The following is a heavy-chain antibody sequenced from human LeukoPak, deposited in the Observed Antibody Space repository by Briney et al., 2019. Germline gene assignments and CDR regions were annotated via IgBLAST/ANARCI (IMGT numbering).Heavy chain of an antibody. CDR2: THYSGST. D-gene: IGHD1-26*01. J-gene: IGHJ5*02. Sequence: SETLSLTCTVSGGSISSYYWSWIRQPPGKGLEWIGYTHYSGSTNYNPSLKSRVTISVDTSKNQFSLKLSSVTAADTAVYYCARGGPHVAQGWFDPWGQGSLVTVSS. V-gene: IGHV4-59*01. CDR1: GGSISSYY. CDR3: ARGGPHVAQGWFDP.